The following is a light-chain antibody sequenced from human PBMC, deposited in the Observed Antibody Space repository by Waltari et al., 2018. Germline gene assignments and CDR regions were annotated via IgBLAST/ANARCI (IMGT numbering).Light chain of an antibody. Sequence: QSVLTQPPSASGTPGQKVTMSCSGGRSAIGNNYVYWYQQLPGTTPKLLIYRNTQRPSGVPDRFSASSSGTAAALAISGRRSEGEAIYYCASWDDRLGGGLFGGGTKLTVL. J-gene: IGLJ2*01. CDR2: RNT. CDR1: RSAIGNNY. CDR3: ASWDDRLGGGL. V-gene: IGLV1-47*01.